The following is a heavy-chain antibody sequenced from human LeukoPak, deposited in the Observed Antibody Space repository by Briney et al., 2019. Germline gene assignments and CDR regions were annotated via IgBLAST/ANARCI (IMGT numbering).Heavy chain of an antibody. CDR2: SRSKGHEYCT. Sequence: GGSLRLSCAASGFTFSDYYMDWVRQAPGKGLEWIARSRSKGHEYCTEYAASVRGRFTVSREASRNSLFLQMNSLESEDTAMYFCARGAFCSGGACPAAFDYWGHGILVTVSS. CDR3: ARGAFCSGGACPAAFDY. J-gene: IGHJ4*01. CDR1: GFTFSDYY. V-gene: IGHV3-72*01. D-gene: IGHD2-15*01.